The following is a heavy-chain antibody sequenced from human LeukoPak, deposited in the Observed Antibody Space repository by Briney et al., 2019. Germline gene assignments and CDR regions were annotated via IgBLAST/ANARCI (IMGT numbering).Heavy chain of an antibody. CDR2: ISGSGGST. D-gene: IGHD3-10*01. CDR3: AKGYYDSGSYSWFDP. V-gene: IGHV3-23*01. J-gene: IGHJ5*02. CDR1: GFTFSSYA. Sequence: PGGSLRLSCAASGFTFSSYAMSWVRQAPGKGLEWVSAISGSGGSTYYADSVKGRFTISRDNSRNTLSLQMNSLRAEDTAVYYCAKGYYDSGSYSWFDPWGQGTQVTVSS.